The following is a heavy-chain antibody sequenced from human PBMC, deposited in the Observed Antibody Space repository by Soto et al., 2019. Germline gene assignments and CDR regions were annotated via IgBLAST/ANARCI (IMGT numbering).Heavy chain of an antibody. D-gene: IGHD4-17*01. CDR2: MNPNSGNT. Sequence: ASVKVCSKASGETFTSYDLSWVRQATGQGLEWMGWMNPNSGNTGYAQKFQGRVTMTRNTSISTAYMELSSLRSEDTAVYYCARTLYGDNVDYWGQGTLVTVSS. CDR1: GETFTSYD. CDR3: ARTLYGDNVDY. V-gene: IGHV1-8*01. J-gene: IGHJ4*02.